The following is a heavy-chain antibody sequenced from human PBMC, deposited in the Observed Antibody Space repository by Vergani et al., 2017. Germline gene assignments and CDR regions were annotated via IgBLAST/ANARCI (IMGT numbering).Heavy chain of an antibody. J-gene: IGHJ6*02. CDR1: GGTFSSYA. CDR3: AREKTPYYYYYGMDV. Sequence: QVQLVQSGAEVKKPGSSVKVSCKASGGTFSSYAISWVRQAPGQGLEWMGIINPSGGTANYAQKFQGRVTITADESTSTAYMELSSLRSEDTAVYYCAREKTPYYYYYGMDVWGQGTTVTVSS. CDR2: INPSGGTA. V-gene: IGHV1-69*11.